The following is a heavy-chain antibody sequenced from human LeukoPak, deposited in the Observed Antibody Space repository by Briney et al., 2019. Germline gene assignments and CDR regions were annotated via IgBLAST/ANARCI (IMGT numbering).Heavy chain of an antibody. D-gene: IGHD3-10*01. Sequence: KSGGSLRLSCAASGFTFSGYWMSWVRQAPGKGLEWIGHIDSSGTTNYNPSLKSRVTMSTDPSKNQFSLKLSSVTAADTAIYYCARDAKYYYGSRTFFFYEHWGQGTLLTVSS. CDR3: ARDAKYYYGSRTFFFYEH. V-gene: IGHV4-4*07. CDR2: IDSSGTT. J-gene: IGHJ4*02. CDR1: GFTFSGYW.